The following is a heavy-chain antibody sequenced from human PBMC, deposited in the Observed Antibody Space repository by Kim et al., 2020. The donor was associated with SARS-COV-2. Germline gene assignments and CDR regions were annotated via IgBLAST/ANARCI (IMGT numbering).Heavy chain of an antibody. Sequence: SVKVSCKASGGTFSSYAISWVRQAPGQGLEWMGGIIPIFGTANYAQKFQGRVTITADKSTSTAYMELSSLRSEDTAVYYCARTRSKYCSGGSCYYNWFDPWGQGTLVTVSS. CDR1: GGTFSSYA. CDR3: ARTRSKYCSGGSCYYNWFDP. D-gene: IGHD2-15*01. V-gene: IGHV1-69*06. CDR2: IIPIFGTA. J-gene: IGHJ5*02.